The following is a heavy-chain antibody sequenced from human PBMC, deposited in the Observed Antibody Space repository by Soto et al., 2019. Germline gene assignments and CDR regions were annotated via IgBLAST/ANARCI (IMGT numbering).Heavy chain of an antibody. D-gene: IGHD6-13*01. Sequence: PGGSLRLSCAASGFTFNTYIMNWVRQAPGKGLEWVSYISSSSSYIYYADSVKGRFTISRDNAKNSLYLQMNSLRAEDTAVYYCARSVAAAAPFDYWGQGTLVTVSS. CDR1: GFTFNTYI. J-gene: IGHJ4*02. CDR2: ISSSSSYI. V-gene: IGHV3-21*01. CDR3: ARSVAAAAPFDY.